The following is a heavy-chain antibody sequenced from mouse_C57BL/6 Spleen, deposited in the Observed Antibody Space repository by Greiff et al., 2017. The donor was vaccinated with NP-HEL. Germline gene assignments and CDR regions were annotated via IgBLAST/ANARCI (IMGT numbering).Heavy chain of an antibody. CDR3: ARHYYYYGSSAMDY. CDR2: ISNGGGST. V-gene: IGHV5-12*01. CDR1: GFTFSDYY. Sequence: EVQLVESGGGLVQPGGSLKLSCAASGFTFSDYYMYWVRQTPEKRLEWVAYISNGGGSTYYPDTVKGRFTISRDNAKNTLYLQMSRLKSDDTAMYYCARHYYYYGSSAMDYWGQGTSVTVSS. J-gene: IGHJ4*01. D-gene: IGHD1-1*01.